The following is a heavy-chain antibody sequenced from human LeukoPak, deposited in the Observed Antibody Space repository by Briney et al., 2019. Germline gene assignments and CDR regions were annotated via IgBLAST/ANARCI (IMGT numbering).Heavy chain of an antibody. D-gene: IGHD2-21*02. CDR3: ARGLGVVTAQSEQPKPRYFDL. CDR1: GYTFISYG. Sequence: ASVKVSCKASGYTFISYGISWVRQAPGQGLEWMGWISGYNGSTNYAQNLQGRVTMTTDTSTSTAYMELRSLRSDDTVVYYCARGLGVVTAQSEQPKPRYFDLWGRGTQVTVSS. V-gene: IGHV1-18*01. CDR2: ISGYNGST. J-gene: IGHJ2*01.